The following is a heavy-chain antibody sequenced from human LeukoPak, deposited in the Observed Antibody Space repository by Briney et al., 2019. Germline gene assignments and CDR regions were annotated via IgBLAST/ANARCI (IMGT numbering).Heavy chain of an antibody. V-gene: IGHV4-34*01. D-gene: IGHD3-3*01. Sequence: PSETLSLTCAVYGGSFSGYYWSWIRQPPGKGLEWIGGINHSGSTNYNPSLKSRVTISVDTSKNQFSLKLSSVSAADTAVYYCARGSLRFLEWLPPFDPWGQGTLVTVSS. CDR1: GGSFSGYY. CDR2: INHSGST. CDR3: ARGSLRFLEWLPPFDP. J-gene: IGHJ5*02.